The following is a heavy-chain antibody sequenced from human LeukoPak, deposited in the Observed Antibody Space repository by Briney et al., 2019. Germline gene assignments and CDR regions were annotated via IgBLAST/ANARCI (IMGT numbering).Heavy chain of an antibody. V-gene: IGHV1-24*01. CDR1: GYTLTELP. D-gene: IGHD1-26*01. CDR2: FDPDDGET. Sequence: ASVRVSSTDSGYTLTELPIHWVRQAPGKGLEWMGGFDPDDGETVYAQMFQGRVTMTEDTSSDTASMELSSLRSEDTAVYYCATGTSGSYYVGIVRPIDYWGQGTLVTVSS. CDR3: ATGTSGSYYVGIVRPIDY. J-gene: IGHJ4*02.